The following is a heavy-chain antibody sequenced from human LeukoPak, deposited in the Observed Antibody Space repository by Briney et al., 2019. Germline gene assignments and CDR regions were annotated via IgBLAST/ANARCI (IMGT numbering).Heavy chain of an antibody. CDR3: ARDRPLDADDYYGFYYFDY. J-gene: IGHJ4*02. D-gene: IGHD3-10*01. CDR1: GYTFTGYY. V-gene: IGHV1-2*02. Sequence: ASVKVSCKASGYTFTGYYMHWVRQAPGQGLEWMGWINPNSGGPNHAQKFQGRVTMTRDTSISTAYMELSRLRSDDTAVYYCARDRPLDADDYYGFYYFDYWGQGTLVTVSS. CDR2: INPNSGGP.